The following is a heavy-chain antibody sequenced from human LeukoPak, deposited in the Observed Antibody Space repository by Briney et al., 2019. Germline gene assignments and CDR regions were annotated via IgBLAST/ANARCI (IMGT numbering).Heavy chain of an antibody. J-gene: IGHJ6*03. CDR3: VSGYDNYYYYDYMDV. CDR2: INSDGSST. V-gene: IGHV3-74*01. CDR1: GFTFSSYW. D-gene: IGHD5-12*01. Sequence: GGSLRLSCAASGFTFSSYWMHWVRRAPGKGLVWVSRINSDGSSTSYADSVKGRFTISRDNAKNTLYLQMNSLRAEDTAVYYCVSGYDNYYYYDYMDVWGKGTTVTVSS.